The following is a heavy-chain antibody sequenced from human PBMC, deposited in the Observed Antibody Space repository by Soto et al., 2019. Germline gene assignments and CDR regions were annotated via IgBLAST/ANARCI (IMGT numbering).Heavy chain of an antibody. CDR2: IYYSGST. D-gene: IGHD4-17*01. V-gene: IGHV4-59*08. CDR3: ARLGYYGDTNSY. J-gene: IGHJ4*02. Sequence: SETLCLTYTVAGGYISSYYWSWIRQPPGKGLEWIGYIYYSGSTNYNPSLKSRVTISVDTSKNQFSLKLSSVTAADTAVYYCARLGYYGDTNSYWGQGTLVTVSS. CDR1: GGYISSYY.